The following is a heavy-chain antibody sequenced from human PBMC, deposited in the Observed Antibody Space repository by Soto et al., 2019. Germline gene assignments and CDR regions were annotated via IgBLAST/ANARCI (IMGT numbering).Heavy chain of an antibody. CDR3: ARVTVTTPEYYYYGMDV. V-gene: IGHV1-69*13. Sequence: SVKVSCKASGGTFSSYAISWVRQAPGQGLEWMGGIIPIFGTANYAQKFQGRVTITADESTSTAYMELSSLRSEDTAVYYCARVTVTTPEYYYYGMDVWGQGTTVTVSS. CDR2: IIPIFGTA. D-gene: IGHD4-4*01. J-gene: IGHJ6*02. CDR1: GGTFSSYA.